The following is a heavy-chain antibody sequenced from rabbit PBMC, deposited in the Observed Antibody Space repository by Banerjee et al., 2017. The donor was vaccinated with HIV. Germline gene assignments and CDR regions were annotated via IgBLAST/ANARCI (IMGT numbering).Heavy chain of an antibody. Sequence: QSLEESGGDLVKPGASLTLTCTASGFTLSSYYMSWVRQAPGKGLEWIGFINTGDGNTYYASWAKGRFTISKTSSTTVTLQMTSLTAADTATYFCARNFNLWGPGTLVTVS. CDR1: GFTLSSYY. J-gene: IGHJ4*01. CDR2: INTGDGNT. V-gene: IGHV1S40*01. CDR3: ARNFNL.